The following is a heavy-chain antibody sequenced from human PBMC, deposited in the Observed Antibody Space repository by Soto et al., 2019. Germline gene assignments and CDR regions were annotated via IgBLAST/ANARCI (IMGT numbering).Heavy chain of an antibody. CDR2: IYYTVST. CDR3: ARQTYVVAGTVFDY. Sequence: QVQLQESGPGLVKPSETLSLTCTVSGGSISSYYWSWIRQPPGKGLEWIGYIYYTVSTNYNPSLKSRVTISVYTAKNQFSLKLSSVAAADTAMYYWARQTYVVAGTVFDYWGQGTLVAVSS. J-gene: IGHJ4*02. V-gene: IGHV4-59*08. CDR1: GGSISSYY. D-gene: IGHD6-19*01.